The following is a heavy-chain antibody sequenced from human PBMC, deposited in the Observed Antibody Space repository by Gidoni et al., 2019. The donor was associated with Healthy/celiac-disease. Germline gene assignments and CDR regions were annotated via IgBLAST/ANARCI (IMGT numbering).Heavy chain of an antibody. V-gene: IGHV2-70*15. D-gene: IGHD3-10*01. CDR1: GLSLSTSGMC. CDR2: IDWDGDK. J-gene: IGHJ4*02. Sequence: QVTLRESGPALVTPTQTLTLTCTFSGLSLSTSGMCVSWIRQPPVKALECLARIDWDGDKYYSTSLKTRLTISKVTSKNQVVLTMTNMDPVYTATYYCARHYYGSGSFDYWCQGTLVTVSS. CDR3: ARHYYGSGSFDY.